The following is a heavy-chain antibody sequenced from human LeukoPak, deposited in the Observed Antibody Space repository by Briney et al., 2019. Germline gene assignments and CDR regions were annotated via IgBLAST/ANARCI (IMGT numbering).Heavy chain of an antibody. D-gene: IGHD1-26*01. CDR2: INPNSGGT. CDR3: ARVLGGSYYPDY. Sequence: GASVKVSCKASGYTFIGYYMHWVRQAPGQGLEWMGWINPNSGGTNYAQKFQGRVTMTRDTSISTAYMELSRLRSDDTAVYYCARVLGGSYYPDYWGQGTLVTVSS. V-gene: IGHV1-2*02. J-gene: IGHJ4*02. CDR1: GYTFIGYY.